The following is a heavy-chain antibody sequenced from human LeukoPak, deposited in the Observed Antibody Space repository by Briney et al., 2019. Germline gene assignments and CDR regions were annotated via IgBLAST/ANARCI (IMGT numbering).Heavy chain of an antibody. Sequence: ASVKVSCKASGYTFTSCYMHWVRQAPGQGLEWMGGIIPIFGTANYAQKFQGRVTITADKSTSTAYMELSSLRSEDTAVYYCARDVVGDYYSNYPGDYWGQGTLVTVSS. CDR3: ARDVVGDYYSNYPGDY. J-gene: IGHJ4*02. V-gene: IGHV1-69*06. CDR2: IIPIFGTA. D-gene: IGHD4-11*01. CDR1: GYTFTSCY.